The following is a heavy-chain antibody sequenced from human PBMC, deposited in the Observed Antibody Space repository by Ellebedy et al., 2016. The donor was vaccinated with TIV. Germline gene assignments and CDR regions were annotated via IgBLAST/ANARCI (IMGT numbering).Heavy chain of an antibody. CDR2: IYYSGST. CDR1: GGSFSGYY. D-gene: IGHD3-22*01. J-gene: IGHJ4*02. CDR3: ARVSRFWYYYDSSGYPYYFDY. Sequence: SETLSLTCAVYGGSFSGYYWSWIRQPPGKGLEWIGYIYYSGSTNYNPSLKSRVTISVDTSKNQFSLKLSSVTAADTAVYYCARVSRFWYYYDSSGYPYYFDYWGQGTLVTVSS. V-gene: IGHV4-59*12.